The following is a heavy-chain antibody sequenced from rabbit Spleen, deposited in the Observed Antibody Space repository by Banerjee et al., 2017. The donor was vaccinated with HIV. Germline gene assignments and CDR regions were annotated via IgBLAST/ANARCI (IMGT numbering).Heavy chain of an antibody. CDR3: VRGASSSGYYNL. CDR2: IDPIFGAT. D-gene: IGHD1-1*01. Sequence: QELVESGGGLVQPGGSLKLSCKASRFDFSTYSMSWVRQAPGKGLEWIGYIDPIFGATYYATLVNGRFTISSHNAQNTLYLQLNSLTAADTATYFCVRGASSSGYYNLWGPGTLVTVS. V-gene: IGHV1S7*01. J-gene: IGHJ4*01. CDR1: RFDFSTYS.